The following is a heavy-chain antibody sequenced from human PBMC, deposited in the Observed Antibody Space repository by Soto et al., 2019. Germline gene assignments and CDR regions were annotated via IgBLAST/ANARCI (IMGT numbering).Heavy chain of an antibody. CDR1: GYTFSDFD. J-gene: IGHJ6*02. CDR3: ARGNPYNYAGFDV. CDR2: MNAKSGDT. Sequence: ASVKVSCKASGYTFSDFDINWLRQASGQGPEWMGWMNAKSGDTFFAQRLKGKINMTRDTSLSTAYMEVGSLTSDDIPMYYCARGNPYNYAGFDVWGQGTTVTVSS. V-gene: IGHV1-8*01. D-gene: IGHD3-16*01.